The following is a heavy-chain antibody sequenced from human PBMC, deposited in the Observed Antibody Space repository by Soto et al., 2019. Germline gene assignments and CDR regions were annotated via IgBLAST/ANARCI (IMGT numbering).Heavy chain of an antibody. CDR2: IYYSGST. V-gene: IGHV4-59*08. CDR1: GGSISSYY. J-gene: IGHJ6*03. Sequence: PSETLSLTCTVSGGSISSYYWSWIRQPPGKGLEWIGYIYYSGSTNYNPSLKSRVTISVDTSKNQFSLKLSSVTAADTAVYYCARHRPDYYYYYMDVWGKGTTVTVSS. CDR3: ARHRPDYYYYYMDV.